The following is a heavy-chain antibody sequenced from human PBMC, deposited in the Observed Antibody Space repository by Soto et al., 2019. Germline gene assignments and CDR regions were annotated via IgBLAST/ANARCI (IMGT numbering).Heavy chain of an antibody. J-gene: IGHJ4*02. D-gene: IGHD3-22*01. CDR2: IGVYNGDA. CDR3: ARDEVVLNFDY. V-gene: IGHV1-18*01. CDR1: GYTFTGYG. Sequence: QVQLVQSGAEVKKPGASVKVSCKASGYTFTGYGISWVRQAPGQGLEWMRWIGVYNGDAKYAEKFQGRVTMTIDTSTSTAHMELRSLRYDDTAVYYCARDEVVLNFDYWGQGTLVTVSS.